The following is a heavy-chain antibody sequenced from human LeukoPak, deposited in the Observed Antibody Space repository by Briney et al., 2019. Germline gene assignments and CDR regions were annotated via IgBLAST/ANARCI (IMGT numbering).Heavy chain of an antibody. D-gene: IGHD3-9*01. V-gene: IGHV3-23*01. J-gene: IGHJ4*02. CDR3: AKMALLRYFDWLLSDY. CDR1: GFTFSSYA. Sequence: PGGSLRLSCAAPGFTFSSYAMSWVRQAPGKGLEWVSAISGSGGSTYYADSVKGRFTISRDNSKNTLYLQMNSLRAEDTAVYYCAKMALLRYFDWLLSDYWGQGTLVTVSS. CDR2: ISGSGGST.